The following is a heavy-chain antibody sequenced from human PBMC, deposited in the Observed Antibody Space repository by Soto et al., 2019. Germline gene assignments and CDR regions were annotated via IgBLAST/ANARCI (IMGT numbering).Heavy chain of an antibody. CDR1: RYTITSYA. D-gene: IGHD2-21*01. CDR3: ARDFPPVLWWSSCYYMDV. V-gene: IGHV1-3*01. Sequence: ASVKVSCKASRYTITSYAMHLVRQATGQRLERMGWINAGNGNTKYSQKFQGRVTITRDTSASTAYMELSSLRSEDTAVYYCARDFPPVLWWSSCYYMDVWGKGTTLTVSS. J-gene: IGHJ6*03. CDR2: INAGNGNT.